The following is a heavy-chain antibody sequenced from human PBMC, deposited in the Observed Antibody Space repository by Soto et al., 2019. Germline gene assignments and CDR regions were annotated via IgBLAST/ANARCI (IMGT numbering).Heavy chain of an antibody. J-gene: IGHJ6*03. CDR2: INHSGST. V-gene: IGHV4-34*01. CDR3: ARGRDIGVVVAATDVYYMDV. Sequence: PSETLSLTCAVYGGSFSGYYWSWIRQPPGKGLEWIGEINHSGSTNYNPSLKSRVTISVDTSKNQFSLKLSSVTAADTAVYYCARGRDIGVVVAATDVYYMDVWGKGTKVTVSS. CDR1: GGSFSGYY. D-gene: IGHD2-15*01.